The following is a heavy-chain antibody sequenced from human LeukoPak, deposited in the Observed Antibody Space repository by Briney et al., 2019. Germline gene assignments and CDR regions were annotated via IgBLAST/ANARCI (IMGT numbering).Heavy chain of an antibody. J-gene: IGHJ4*02. D-gene: IGHD1-26*01. CDR3: ARYVRSGSYYGFDY. CDR2: IIPIFGTA. V-gene: IGHV1-69*13. Sequence: SVKVSCKASGGTFISYAISWVRQAPGQGLEWMGGIIPIFGTANYAQKFQGRVTITADESTSTAYMELSSLRSEDTAVYYCARYVRSGSYYGFDYWGQGTLVTVSS. CDR1: GGTFISYA.